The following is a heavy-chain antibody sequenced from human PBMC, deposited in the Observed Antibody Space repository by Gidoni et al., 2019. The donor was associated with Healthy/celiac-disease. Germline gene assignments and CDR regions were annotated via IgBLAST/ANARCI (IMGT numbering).Heavy chain of an antibody. Sequence: EVQLVESGGGLVQPGGSLRLSCAASGFPFSSYEMNWVRQAPGKGLEWVSYISSSGSTIYYADSVKGRFTISRDNAKNSLYLQMNSLRAEDTAVYYCAGSQDYGGTWVYYFDYWGQGTLVTVSS. V-gene: IGHV3-48*03. D-gene: IGHD4-17*01. CDR1: GFPFSSYE. J-gene: IGHJ4*02. CDR3: AGSQDYGGTWVYYFDY. CDR2: ISSSGSTI.